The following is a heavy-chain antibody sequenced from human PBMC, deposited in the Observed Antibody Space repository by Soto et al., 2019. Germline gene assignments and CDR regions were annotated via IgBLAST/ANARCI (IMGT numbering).Heavy chain of an antibody. CDR3: ARDPGWHRAFDY. J-gene: IGHJ4*02. CDR1: GVTFTDYY. V-gene: IGHV3-11*01. D-gene: IGHD2-15*01. CDR2: ISVSGTTI. Sequence: GGSLRLSCAASGVTFTDYYMSWIRQAPGKGLEWVAYISVSGTTIYYSDSVKGRFTISRDNDKKSVYLHMNSLRAEDTAVYYCARDPGWHRAFDYWGQGTLVTVSS.